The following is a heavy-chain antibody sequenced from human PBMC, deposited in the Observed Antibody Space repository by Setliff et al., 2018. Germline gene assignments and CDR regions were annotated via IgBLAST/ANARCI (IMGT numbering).Heavy chain of an antibody. CDR1: GGSISSYY. D-gene: IGHD6-19*01. V-gene: IGHV4-59*12. Sequence: SETLSLTCTGSGGSISSYYWSWIRQPPGKGLEWIGYIYYSGSTNYNPSLKSRVTISVDTSKNQFSLKLSSVTAADTAVYYCAREQWLDPPGYYYMDVWAKGTTVTVSS. J-gene: IGHJ6*03. CDR3: AREQWLDPPGYYYMDV. CDR2: IYYSGST.